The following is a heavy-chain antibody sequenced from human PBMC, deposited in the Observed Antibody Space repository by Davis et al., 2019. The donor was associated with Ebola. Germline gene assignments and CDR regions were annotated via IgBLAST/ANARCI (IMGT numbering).Heavy chain of an antibody. CDR3: ARDMKTPSECAWIQLYTYYYGMDV. V-gene: IGHV3-48*03. CDR1: GFTFSSYE. D-gene: IGHD5-18*01. Sequence: GESLKISCAASGFTFSSYEMNWVRQAPGKGLEWVSYISISGSTIYYADSVKGRFNISRDNAKNSLYLQMNSLRAEDTAVYYCARDMKTPSECAWIQLYTYYYGMDVWGQGTTVTVSS. J-gene: IGHJ6*02. CDR2: ISISGSTI.